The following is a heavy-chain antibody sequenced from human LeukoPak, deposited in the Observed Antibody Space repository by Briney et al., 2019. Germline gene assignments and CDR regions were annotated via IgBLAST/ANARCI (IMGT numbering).Heavy chain of an antibody. CDR1: GGSFSGYY. CDR2: INHSGST. D-gene: IGHD3-10*01. CDR3: ARGKRNYYGSGTSRFDP. J-gene: IGHJ5*02. V-gene: IGHV4-34*01. Sequence: SETLSLTCAVYGGSFSGYYWSWIRQPPGKGLEWIGEINHSGSTNYSPSLKSRVTISVDTSKNQFSLKLSSVTAADTAVYYCARGKRNYYGSGTSRFDPWGQGTLVTVSS.